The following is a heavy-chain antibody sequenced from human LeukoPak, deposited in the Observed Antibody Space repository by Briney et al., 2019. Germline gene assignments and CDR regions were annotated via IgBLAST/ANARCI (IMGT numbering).Heavy chain of an antibody. V-gene: IGHV4-39*01. CDR1: GGSISSSSYY. CDR3: ARQLAEYSYYFDY. Sequence: SETLSLTCTVSGGSISSSSYYWGWIRQPPGKGLEWLGSIYYSGSTYYNPSLKSRVTIPVDTSKKQFSLKLSSVTAADTAVYYCARQLAEYSYYFDYWGQGTLVTVSS. D-gene: IGHD6-6*01. CDR2: IYYSGST. J-gene: IGHJ4*02.